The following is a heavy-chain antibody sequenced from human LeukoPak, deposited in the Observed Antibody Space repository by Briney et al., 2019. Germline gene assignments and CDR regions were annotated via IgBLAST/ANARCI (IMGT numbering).Heavy chain of an antibody. CDR3: ARVSWYYGSGSPLDY. V-gene: IGHV3-23*01. CDR1: GFTFSSYA. CDR2: ISGSGGST. Sequence: GGSLRLSCAASGFTFSSYAMSWVRQAPGKGLEWVSAISGSGGSTYYADSVKGRFTISRDNAKNSLYLQMNSLRAEDTAVYYCARVSWYYGSGSPLDYWGQGTLVTVSS. D-gene: IGHD3-10*01. J-gene: IGHJ4*02.